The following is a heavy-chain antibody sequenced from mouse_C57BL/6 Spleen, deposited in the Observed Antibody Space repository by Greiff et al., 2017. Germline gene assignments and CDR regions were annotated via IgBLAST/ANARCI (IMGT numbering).Heavy chain of an antibody. CDR3: TRESYDYDAMDY. Sequence: QVQLKESGPGLVAPAQSLSITCTVSGFSLTSYGVHWVRQPPGKGLEWLVVIWSDGSTTYNSALKSRLSTSKDNSKSQVFLKMNSLQTDDTAMYYCTRESYDYDAMDYWGQGTSVTVSS. CDR1: GFSLTSYG. D-gene: IGHD6-5*01. V-gene: IGHV2-6*03. CDR2: IWSDGST. J-gene: IGHJ4*01.